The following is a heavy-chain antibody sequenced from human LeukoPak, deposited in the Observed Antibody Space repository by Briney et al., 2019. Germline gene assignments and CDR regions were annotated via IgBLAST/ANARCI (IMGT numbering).Heavy chain of an antibody. D-gene: IGHD1-26*01. CDR2: ISSNGGST. Sequence: GGSLRLSCAASGFTFSSYAMHWVRQAPGKGLEYVSAISSNGGSTYYANSVKGRFTISRDNSKNTLYLQMGSLRAEDMAVYYCARGYPYYFDYWGQGTLVTVSS. V-gene: IGHV3-64*01. J-gene: IGHJ4*02. CDR1: GFTFSSYA. CDR3: ARGYPYYFDY.